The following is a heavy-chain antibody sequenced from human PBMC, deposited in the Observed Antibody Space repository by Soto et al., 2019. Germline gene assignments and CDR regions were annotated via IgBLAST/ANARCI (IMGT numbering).Heavy chain of an antibody. V-gene: IGHV1-18*01. D-gene: IGHD6-6*01. Sequence: AWVKVACKASGNTFTGYDINWVRQATGHGLEWMGWISAYNGNTNYAQKLQGRVTMTTDTSTSKAYMELRSLRSDDTALYYCARGYSSSSVVGYGMDVWGQGTTVTVSS. CDR3: ARGYSSSSVVGYGMDV. J-gene: IGHJ6*02. CDR2: ISAYNGNT. CDR1: GNTFTGYD.